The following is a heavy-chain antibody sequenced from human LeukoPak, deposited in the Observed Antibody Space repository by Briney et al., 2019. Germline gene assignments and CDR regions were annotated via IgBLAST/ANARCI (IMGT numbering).Heavy chain of an antibody. J-gene: IGHJ6*03. CDR2: MYYSGST. CDR1: GGSISRSSYY. CDR3: ARDYGSGRRYYYMDV. Sequence: SETLSLNCTVSGGSISRSSYYWGWIRQPPGKGLEWIGSMYYSGSTFYNPSLKSRVTTLVDTSKNQFSLKLSSVTAADTAVYYCARDYGSGRRYYYMDVWGKGTTVTVSS. V-gene: IGHV4-39*07. D-gene: IGHD3-10*01.